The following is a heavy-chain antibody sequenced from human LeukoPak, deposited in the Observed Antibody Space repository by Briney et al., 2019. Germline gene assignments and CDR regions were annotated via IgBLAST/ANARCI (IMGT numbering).Heavy chain of an antibody. CDR3: ARLAVGAADFDY. CDR2: INHSGST. J-gene: IGHJ4*02. V-gene: IGHV4-34*01. D-gene: IGHD1-26*01. CDR1: GGSFSGYY. Sequence: PSETLSLTCAVYGGSFSGYYWSWIRQPPGKGLEWIGEINHSGSTNYNPSLKSRVTISVDTSKNQFSLKLSSVTAADTAVYYCARLAVGAADFDYWGQGTLVTVSS.